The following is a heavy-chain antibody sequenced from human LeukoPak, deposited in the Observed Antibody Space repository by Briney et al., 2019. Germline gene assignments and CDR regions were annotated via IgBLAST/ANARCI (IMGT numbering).Heavy chain of an antibody. J-gene: IGHJ4*02. CDR3: ARYSGYDEPFEY. Sequence: ASVKVSCKASGYRFINYEIHWVRQAPGQGPEWMGIINPSSGTTTYAQKFQGRVTMTRDTSVTTAYMELSRLRSDDTAVYYCARYSGYDEPFEYWGQGTLVTVSS. V-gene: IGHV1-46*01. CDR2: INPSSGTT. CDR1: GYRFINYE. D-gene: IGHD5-12*01.